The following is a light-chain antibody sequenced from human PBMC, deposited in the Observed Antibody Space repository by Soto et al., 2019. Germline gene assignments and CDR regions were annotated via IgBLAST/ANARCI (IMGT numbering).Light chain of an antibody. Sequence: EIVMTQSPATLSVSPGERATLSCRASQSVSSNLAWYQQKPGQAPRLLIYGASTRATGIPARFSNSGSGTEFTLTISSLQSEDFAVYFCQQYGSSSWTFGQGTKVDIK. CDR3: QQYGSSSWT. CDR1: QSVSSN. J-gene: IGKJ1*01. CDR2: GAS. V-gene: IGKV3-15*01.